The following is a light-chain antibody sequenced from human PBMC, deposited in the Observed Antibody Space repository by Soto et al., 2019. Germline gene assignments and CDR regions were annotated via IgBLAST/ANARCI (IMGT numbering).Light chain of an antibody. Sequence: EIVLTQSPATLSLSPGERATLSCRASQSVSSSLAWYQHKPGQAPSLLIYDASNRATGIPARFSGSGSGTDFTLTSSSLEPEDFAVYYCQQRNIWPRTFGQGTKLEIK. CDR1: QSVSSS. CDR2: DAS. V-gene: IGKV3-11*01. J-gene: IGKJ2*01. CDR3: QQRNIWPRT.